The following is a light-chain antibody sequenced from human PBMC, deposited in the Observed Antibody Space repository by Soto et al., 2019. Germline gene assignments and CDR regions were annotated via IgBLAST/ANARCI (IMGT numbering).Light chain of an antibody. Sequence: QLVLTQPASMSGSPGQSVTFSCTGTSSNIGGYNYVSWYQQHPGKAPKLMIYEVYNRPSGVSHRFSGSKSGNTASLTISGLQAEDEADYYCSSYTSSTTLIFGGGTKVTVL. J-gene: IGLJ2*01. CDR1: SSNIGGYNY. CDR2: EVY. CDR3: SSYTSSTTLI. V-gene: IGLV2-14*01.